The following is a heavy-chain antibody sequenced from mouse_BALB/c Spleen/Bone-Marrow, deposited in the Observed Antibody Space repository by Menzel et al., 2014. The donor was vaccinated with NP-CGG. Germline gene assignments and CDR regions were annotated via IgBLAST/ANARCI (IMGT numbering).Heavy chain of an antibody. D-gene: IGHD1-1*01. J-gene: IGHJ1*01. CDR2: IRNEANGYTT. V-gene: IGHV7-3*02. CDR3: ARDNGSSPSYWFFNV. CDR1: GFTFTDYY. Sequence: EVKLVESGGGLVQPGGSLILSCATSGFTFTDYYMTWVRQPSGKALEWLSFIRNEANGYTTEYSASVKGRFTISRDNSQSILYLQMNTLRPEDSATYYCARDNGSSPSYWFFNVWGAGTTVTVSS.